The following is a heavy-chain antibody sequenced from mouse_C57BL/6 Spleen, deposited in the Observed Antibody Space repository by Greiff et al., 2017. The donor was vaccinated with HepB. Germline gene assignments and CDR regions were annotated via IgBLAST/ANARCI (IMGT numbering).Heavy chain of an antibody. D-gene: IGHD4-1*01. V-gene: IGHV5-4*01. CDR1: GFTFSSYA. J-gene: IGHJ2*01. Sequence: EVKLMESGGGLVKPGGSLKLSCAASGFTFSSYAMSWVRQTPEKRLEWVATISDGGSYTYYPDNVKGRFTISRDNAKNNLYLQMSHLKSEDTAMYYCVRDQGGTDYFDYWGQGTTLTVSS. CDR2: ISDGGSYT. CDR3: VRDQGGTDYFDY.